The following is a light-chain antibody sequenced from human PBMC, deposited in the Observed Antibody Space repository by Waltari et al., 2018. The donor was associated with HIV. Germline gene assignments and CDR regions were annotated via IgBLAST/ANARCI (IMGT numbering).Light chain of an antibody. J-gene: IGKJ2*01. CDR1: QSVRSNS. CDR2: GVS. Sequence: EIVLTQSPVTLSLSPGERATLSCRASQSVRSNSLAWYQQKPGQAPRLLIYGVSSRATGIPDRFSGSGSGTDFTLTITSLQAEDVAVYYCQQNYMTPHSFGQGTKLEIK. CDR3: QQNYMTPHS. V-gene: IGKV3-20*01.